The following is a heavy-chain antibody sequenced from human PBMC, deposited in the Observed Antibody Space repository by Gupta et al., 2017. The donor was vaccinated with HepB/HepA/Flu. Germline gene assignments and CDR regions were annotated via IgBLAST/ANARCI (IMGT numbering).Heavy chain of an antibody. Sequence: EVQLVESGGGLVQPGRSLRLSCAASGFTFDDYAMHWVRQAPGKGLEWVSGISWNSGSIGYADSVKGRFTISRDNAKNSLYLQMNSLRAEDTALYYCAKDEGYYDSSGYLGIDYWGQGTLVTVSS. J-gene: IGHJ4*02. V-gene: IGHV3-9*01. CDR3: AKDEGYYDSSGYLGIDY. CDR2: ISWNSGSI. D-gene: IGHD3-22*01. CDR1: GFTFDDYA.